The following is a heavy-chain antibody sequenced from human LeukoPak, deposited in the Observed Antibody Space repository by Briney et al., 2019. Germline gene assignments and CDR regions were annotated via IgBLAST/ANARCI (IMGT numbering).Heavy chain of an antibody. CDR1: GFTVSSNY. CDR2: IYSGGST. CDR3: ARVGSVGATTPYYLDY. V-gene: IGHV3-66*01. D-gene: IGHD1-26*01. Sequence: GGSLRLSCAVSGFTVSSNYMTWVRQAPGKGLEWVSVIYSGGSTYYADSVKGRFTISRDNAKNSLYLQMNSLRAEDTAVYYCARVGSVGATTPYYLDYWGQGTLVTVSS. J-gene: IGHJ4*02.